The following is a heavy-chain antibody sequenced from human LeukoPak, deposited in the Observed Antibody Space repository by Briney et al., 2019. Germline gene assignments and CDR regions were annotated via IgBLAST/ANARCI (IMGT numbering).Heavy chain of an antibody. Sequence: PGGSLRLSCTASGFTFGDYAMDWFRQAPGKGLEWVGFIRSKAYGGTTEYAASVKGRFTISRDESKSIAYLQMNSLKTEDTAVYYCTREWELPGTDFDYWGQGTLVTASS. J-gene: IGHJ4*02. CDR1: GFTFGDYA. V-gene: IGHV3-49*03. CDR3: TREWELPGTDFDY. CDR2: IRSKAYGGTT. D-gene: IGHD1-26*01.